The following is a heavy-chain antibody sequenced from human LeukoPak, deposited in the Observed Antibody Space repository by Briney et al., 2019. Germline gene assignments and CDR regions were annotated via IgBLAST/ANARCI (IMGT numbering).Heavy chain of an antibody. CDR2: INPSGGGT. V-gene: IGHV1-46*01. D-gene: IGHD2-2*01. Sequence: ASVKVSCKASGYSFTSYYMHWLRQAPGQGLEWMGIINPSGGGTNYAEKFQGRVTMTRDTSTSTAYMELSSLRSEDTAVYYCAKEARIGSTSGSLDYWGQGTLVTVSS. CDR3: AKEARIGSTSGSLDY. J-gene: IGHJ4*02. CDR1: GYSFTSYY.